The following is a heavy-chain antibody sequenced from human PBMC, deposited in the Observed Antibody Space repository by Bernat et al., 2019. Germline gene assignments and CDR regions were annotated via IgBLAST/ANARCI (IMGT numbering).Heavy chain of an antibody. D-gene: IGHD4-17*01. CDR1: GFTFSDYY. CDR3: ARTDSKYGDYPSDAFDI. V-gene: IGHV3-11*06. J-gene: IGHJ3*02. Sequence: QVQLVESGGGLVKPGGSLRLSCAASGFTFSDYYMSWIRQAPGKGLEWVSYISSSSSYTNYADSVKGRFTISRDHAKNSLYLQMNSLRAEDTAVYYCARTDSKYGDYPSDAFDIWGQGTMVTVSS. CDR2: ISSSSSYT.